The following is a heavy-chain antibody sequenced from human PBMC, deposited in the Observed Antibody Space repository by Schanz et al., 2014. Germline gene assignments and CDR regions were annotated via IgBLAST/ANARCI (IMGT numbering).Heavy chain of an antibody. CDR1: GFAFSSYS. CDR2: IATSSSTR. V-gene: IGHV3-48*01. Sequence: QLVGSGGGLIQPGGSLRLSCTASGFAFSSYSMNWVRQAPGKGLEWLSYIATSSSTRHYADSVKGRVTISRDNAKNSVSLQMRRLRVEDTAVYYCARDFDDRRGYGSGYCLGDCMDVWGQGTTVTVSS. D-gene: IGHD3-10*01. CDR3: ARDFDDRRGYGSGYCLGDCMDV. J-gene: IGHJ6*02.